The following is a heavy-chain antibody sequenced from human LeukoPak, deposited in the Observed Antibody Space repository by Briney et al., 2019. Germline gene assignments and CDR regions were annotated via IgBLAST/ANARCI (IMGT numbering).Heavy chain of an antibody. D-gene: IGHD3-10*01. Sequence: SETLSLTCTVSGGSISSYYWSWIRQPPGKGLEWIGSIYHSGSTYYNPSLKSRVTISVDTSKNQFSLKLSSVTAADTAVYYCARVNYGSGSYSYFDYWGQGTLVTVSS. J-gene: IGHJ4*02. CDR3: ARVNYGSGSYSYFDY. V-gene: IGHV4-38-2*02. CDR2: IYHSGST. CDR1: GGSISSYY.